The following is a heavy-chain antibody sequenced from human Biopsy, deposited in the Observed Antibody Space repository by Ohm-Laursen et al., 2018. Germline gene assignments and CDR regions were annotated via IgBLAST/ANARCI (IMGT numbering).Heavy chain of an antibody. CDR3: ARGGSGSGYYGMDV. V-gene: IGHV1-69*04. CDR1: GDTFSRSA. CDR2: IIPIVGIT. Sequence: AASVKVSCNASGDTFSRSAFFWVQQAPGQGLVYLGRIIPIVGITNHAQTFQGRITLTADKSTFMVYMELSRLRSDDTAIYYCARGGSGSGYYGMDVWGQGATVSVSS. D-gene: IGHD3-10*01. J-gene: IGHJ6*02.